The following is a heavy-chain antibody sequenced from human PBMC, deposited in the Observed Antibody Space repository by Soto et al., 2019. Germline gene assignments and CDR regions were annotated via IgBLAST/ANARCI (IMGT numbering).Heavy chain of an antibody. CDR1: GYTFSRYG. V-gene: IGHV1-18*01. D-gene: IGHD4-17*01. Sequence: VQLVQSGSEVKKPGASVKVSCKASGYTFSRYGISWVRQAPGQGLEWMGWISVYNGNRNYAQKVQGRVTMTTDTSTSTAYMEVRSLRSDDTAVYYCARTPDYGDYEGVFDIWGQGTMVTVSS. CDR2: ISVYNGNR. CDR3: ARTPDYGDYEGVFDI. J-gene: IGHJ3*02.